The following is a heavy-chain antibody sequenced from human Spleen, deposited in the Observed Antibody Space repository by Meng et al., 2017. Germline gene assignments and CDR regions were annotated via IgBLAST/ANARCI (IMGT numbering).Heavy chain of an antibody. J-gene: IGHJ4*02. CDR2: IDTSTTYI. CDR1: GFAFSSYG. D-gene: IGHD4-23*01. V-gene: IGHV3-21*01. CDR3: ARDRLTTVED. Sequence: GESLKISCAASGFAFSSYGMNWVRQAPGKGLEWVSSIDTSTTYIYYADSVKGRFTISRDNAKNSLYLQMNSLRVEDTAVYYCARDRLTTVEDWGQGTLVTVSS.